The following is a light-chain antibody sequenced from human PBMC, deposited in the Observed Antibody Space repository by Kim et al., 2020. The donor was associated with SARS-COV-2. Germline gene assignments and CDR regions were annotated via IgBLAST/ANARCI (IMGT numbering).Light chain of an antibody. J-gene: IGLJ1*01. Sequence: VTISCTGSSSNIGAGYDVHWYQQLPGTAPKLLIYGNSNRPSGVPDRLSGSKSGTSASLAITGLQAEDEADYYCQSYDSSLSGSDVFGTGTKVTVL. V-gene: IGLV1-40*01. CDR2: GNS. CDR1: SSNIGAGYD. CDR3: QSYDSSLSGSDV.